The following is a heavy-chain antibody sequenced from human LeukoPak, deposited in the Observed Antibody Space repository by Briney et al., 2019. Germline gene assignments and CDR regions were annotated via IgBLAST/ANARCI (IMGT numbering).Heavy chain of an antibody. Sequence: GRSLRLSCVASGFTFTGHSMHWVRQAPGKGLEWVAVVGNDEKTKFYADPLKGRFTISRDNSKNTLYLQMNSLRDEDTAVYYCARERQAGGTPFDYWGQGSLVTVSS. CDR1: GFTFTGHS. D-gene: IGHD1-26*01. V-gene: IGHV3-30*04. J-gene: IGHJ4*02. CDR2: VGNDEKTK. CDR3: ARERQAGGTPFDY.